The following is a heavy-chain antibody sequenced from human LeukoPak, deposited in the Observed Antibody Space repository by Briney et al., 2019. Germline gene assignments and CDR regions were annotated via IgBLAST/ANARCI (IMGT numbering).Heavy chain of an antibody. CDR2: IFYSGTT. CDR3: ARGGWNKFDY. Sequence: PSETLSLTCTVSGGSISSYYWSWIRQPPGKGLEWIGFIFYSGTTNYNPSLKSRATISVDTSKNQFSLKLSSVTAADTAVYYCARGGWNKFDYWGQGTLVTVSS. D-gene: IGHD3-22*01. J-gene: IGHJ4*02. CDR1: GGSISSYY. V-gene: IGHV4-59*01.